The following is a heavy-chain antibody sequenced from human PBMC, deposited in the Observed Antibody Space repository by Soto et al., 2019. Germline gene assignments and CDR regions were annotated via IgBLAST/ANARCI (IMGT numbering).Heavy chain of an antibody. CDR2: FDVGNGDT. Sequence: QVQLVQSGAEEKKPGASVKVSCKASGYIFTNYAIHCVRQAPGQRLEWMGWFDVGNGDTKYSQKFQDRVTITTDTSASTAYMELSSLRSEDTAVYYCARDECRPRSNLDYWGQGTLVTVSS. V-gene: IGHV1-3*05. CDR1: GYIFTNYA. D-gene: IGHD3-3*01. J-gene: IGHJ4*02. CDR3: ARDECRPRSNLDY.